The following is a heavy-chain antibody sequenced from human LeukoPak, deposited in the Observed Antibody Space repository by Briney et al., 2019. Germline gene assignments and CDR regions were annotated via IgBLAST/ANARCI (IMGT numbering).Heavy chain of an antibody. V-gene: IGHV4-59*01. CDR3: ARGGDYGFWSCYSNYYYLDF. J-gene: IGHJ6*03. CDR2: IYNTGST. D-gene: IGHD3-3*01. Sequence: SETLSLTCTVSGASITSYYWIWIRQPPGKGLEWIGYIYNTGSTSYNPSLKSRVTISEDTSKNQFSLELSSVTAADTVVNDCARGGDYGFWSCYSNYYYLDFWGKGTTVTVSS. CDR1: GASITSYY.